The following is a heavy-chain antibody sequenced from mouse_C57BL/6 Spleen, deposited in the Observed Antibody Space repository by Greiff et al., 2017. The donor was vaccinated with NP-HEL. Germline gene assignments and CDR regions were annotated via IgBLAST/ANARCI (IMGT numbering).Heavy chain of an antibody. CDR3: ARWGTTVGNAMDY. Sequence: VQLQQSGAELARPGASVKLSCKASGYTFTSYGISWVKQRTGQGLEWIGEIYPRSGNTYYNEKFKGKATLTADTSSSTSYMELRSLTSEDSAVYFCARWGTTVGNAMDYWGQGTSVTVSS. CDR1: GYTFTSYG. D-gene: IGHD1-1*01. J-gene: IGHJ4*01. CDR2: IYPRSGNT. V-gene: IGHV1-81*01.